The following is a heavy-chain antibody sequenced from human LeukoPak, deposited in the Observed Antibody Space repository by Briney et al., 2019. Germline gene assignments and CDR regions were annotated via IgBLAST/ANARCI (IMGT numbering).Heavy chain of an antibody. V-gene: IGHV3-7*01. Sequence: GGSLRLSCAASGFTFGTFWMSWVRQAPGKGLEWVANINQDGTEKHYVDSVKGRFTISRDNAKKSLYLQMNSLRAEDTAVYYCAKTPGYNWNEHDYWGQGTLVTVSS. CDR3: AKTPGYNWNEHDY. D-gene: IGHD1-1*01. CDR2: INQDGTEK. CDR1: GFTFGTFW. J-gene: IGHJ4*02.